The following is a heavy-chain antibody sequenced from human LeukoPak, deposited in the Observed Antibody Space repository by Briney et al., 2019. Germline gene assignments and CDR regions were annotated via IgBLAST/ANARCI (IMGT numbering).Heavy chain of an antibody. CDR2: ISSSGSTI. CDR3: ARGESSDYGGNTPFDY. D-gene: IGHD4-23*01. Sequence: GGSLRLSCAASGFTFSDYYMSWIRQAPGKGLEWVSYISSSGSTIYYADSVKGRFTISRDNAKNSLHLQMNSLRAEDTAVYYCARGESSDYGGNTPFDYWGQGTLVTVSS. CDR1: GFTFSDYY. V-gene: IGHV3-11*04. J-gene: IGHJ4*02.